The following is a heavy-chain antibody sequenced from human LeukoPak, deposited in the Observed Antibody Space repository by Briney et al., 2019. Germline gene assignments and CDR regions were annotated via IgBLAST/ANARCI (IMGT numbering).Heavy chain of an antibody. J-gene: IGHJ4*02. V-gene: IGHV3-30*18. CDR2: ISYDGSNK. D-gene: IGHD1-26*01. CDR1: GFTFSSYA. Sequence: GGSLRLSCAASGFTFSSYAMSWVRQAPGKGLEWVAVISYDGSNKYYADSVKGRFTISRDNSKNTLYLQMNSLRAEDTAVYYCAKQVGATGYFDYWGQGALVTVSS. CDR3: AKQVGATGYFDY.